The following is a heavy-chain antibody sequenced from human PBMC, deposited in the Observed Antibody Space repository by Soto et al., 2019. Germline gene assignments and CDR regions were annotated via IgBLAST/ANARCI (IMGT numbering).Heavy chain of an antibody. Sequence: QVQLVQSGAEVKKPGSPVRVSCTASGDTFNFYTISWVRQVPGQGPEWMGRIIPMLGMSNYAQKFQGRVTMMADKSTTTVYMNLSCLTSEDTAVYYCATNYGSGSTHFDYWGQGTLVTVSS. CDR1: GDTFNFYT. D-gene: IGHD3-10*01. J-gene: IGHJ4*02. CDR2: IIPMLGMS. CDR3: ATNYGSGSTHFDY. V-gene: IGHV1-69*02.